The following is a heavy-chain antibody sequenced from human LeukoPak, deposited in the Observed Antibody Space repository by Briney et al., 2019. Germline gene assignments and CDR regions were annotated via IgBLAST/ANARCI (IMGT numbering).Heavy chain of an antibody. CDR3: AKVRRYCSSTSCYTGHYYYYMDV. CDR1: GFTFSSYA. Sequence: PGGSLRLSCAASGFTFSSYAMSWVRQAPGKGLEWVSAISGSGGSTYSADSVKGRFTISRDNSKNTLYLQMNSLRAEDTAVYYRAKVRRYCSSTSCYTGHYYYYMDVWGKGTTVTVSS. D-gene: IGHD2-2*02. V-gene: IGHV3-23*01. J-gene: IGHJ6*03. CDR2: ISGSGGST.